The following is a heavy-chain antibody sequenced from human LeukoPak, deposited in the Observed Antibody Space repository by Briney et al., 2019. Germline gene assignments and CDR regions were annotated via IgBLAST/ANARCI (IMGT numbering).Heavy chain of an antibody. CDR3: AGSYYYASGPGY. CDR1: GGSITSLY. J-gene: IGHJ4*02. V-gene: IGHV4-59*08. Sequence: SETLSLTCSVSGGSITSLYCNWIRQPPGKGLEWIGSTYYSGSLDYNPSLESRVTMSVDTSKNQFSLNRRSVTAADTAVYYCAGSYYYASGPGYWGQGTLVTVS. CDR2: TYYSGSL. D-gene: IGHD3-10*01.